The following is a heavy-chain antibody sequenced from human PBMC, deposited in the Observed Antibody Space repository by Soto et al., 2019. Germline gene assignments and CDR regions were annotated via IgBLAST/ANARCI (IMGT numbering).Heavy chain of an antibody. D-gene: IGHD3-10*01. J-gene: IGHJ4*02. CDR2: INPSGGIT. Sequence: QVQLVQSGAEVKKPGASVKVSCKASGDTFTTYDMHWVRQAPGQGLEWMGIINPSGGITSYAQKFQGRVTMTRETSTSTVYMELSSLISEDTAVYYCATEMVRGVISHLDYWGQGTLVTVSS. CDR1: GDTFTTYD. CDR3: ATEMVRGVISHLDY. V-gene: IGHV1-46*03.